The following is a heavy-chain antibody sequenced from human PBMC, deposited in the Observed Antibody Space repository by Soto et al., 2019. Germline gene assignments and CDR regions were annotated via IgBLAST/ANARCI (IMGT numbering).Heavy chain of an antibody. CDR1: SGTVLGSY. CDR3: VRHQGDSNFHGRDAMDV. V-gene: IGHV4-34*01. CDR2: ISHSGSN. Sequence: SLPCRIASGTVLGSYRMWVRQAPGKGTEWIGEISHSGSNNYNPTLKSRVTISIDTSNNHFSLNVSSVTAADTAVYYCVRHQGDSNFHGRDAMDVWGQGTTGTGPS. J-gene: IGHJ6*02. D-gene: IGHD4-4*01.